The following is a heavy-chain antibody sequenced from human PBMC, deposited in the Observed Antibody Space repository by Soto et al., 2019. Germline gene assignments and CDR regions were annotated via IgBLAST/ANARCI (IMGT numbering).Heavy chain of an antibody. CDR2: IYWDDDK. V-gene: IGHV2-5*02. CDR1: GCSLTNRTVG. D-gene: IGHD1-7*01. J-gene: IGHJ4*02. Sequence: FVPTLVNTTQALTLTCTFAGCSLTNRTVGVGWIRQPPGKALECLALIYWDDDKRYSPSLNSRLTITKDTSKNQVVLTMTNVDPVDTATYYCAHRRAMGSNWNYGDFDYWGQGTVVTVSS. CDR3: AHRRAMGSNWNYGDFDY.